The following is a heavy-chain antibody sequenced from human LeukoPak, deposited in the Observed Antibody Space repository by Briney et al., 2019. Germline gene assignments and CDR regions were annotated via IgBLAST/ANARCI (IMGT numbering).Heavy chain of an antibody. J-gene: IGHJ4*02. V-gene: IGHV4-4*07. CDR2: IYASGNT. D-gene: IGHD2-21*02. CDR3: ARQGVATAIDY. CDR1: GGSFRSYY. Sequence: SETLSLTCTVSGGSFRSYYWTWIRQPAGKGLECIGRIYASGNTNYNPSLESRVTMSVDTSKNLFALKLSSVTAADTAVYYCARQGVATAIDYWGQGTLVTVSS.